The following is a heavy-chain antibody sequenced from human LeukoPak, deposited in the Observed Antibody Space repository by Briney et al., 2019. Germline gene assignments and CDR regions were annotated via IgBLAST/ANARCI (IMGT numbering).Heavy chain of an antibody. V-gene: IGHV3-48*03. CDR1: GFTFSSYE. D-gene: IGHD6-6*01. Sequence: GGSLRLSCAASGFTFSSYEMNWGRQAPGKGLEWVSYISSSGSTIYYADSVKGRFTISRDNAKNSLYLQMNSLRAEDTAVYYCAREYSSSSLDYWGQGTLVTVSS. CDR3: AREYSSSSLDY. CDR2: ISSSGSTI. J-gene: IGHJ4*02.